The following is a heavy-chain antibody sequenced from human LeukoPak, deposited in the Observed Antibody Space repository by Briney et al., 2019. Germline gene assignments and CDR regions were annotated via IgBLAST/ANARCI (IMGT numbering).Heavy chain of an antibody. Sequence: GGSLRLSCAASGFTFSSYWMSWVRQAPGKGLEWVANIKQDGSEKYYVDSVKGRFTISRDNAKNSLYLQMNSLRAEDTAVYYRARDINYYDSSGYSSRCFDPWGQGTLVTVSS. V-gene: IGHV3-7*01. CDR3: ARDINYYDSSGYSSRCFDP. J-gene: IGHJ5*02. CDR2: IKQDGSEK. CDR1: GFTFSSYW. D-gene: IGHD3-22*01.